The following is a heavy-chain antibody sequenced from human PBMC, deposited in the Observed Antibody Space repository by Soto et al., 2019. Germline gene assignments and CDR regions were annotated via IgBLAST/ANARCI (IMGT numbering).Heavy chain of an antibody. CDR2: IVVGSGNT. D-gene: IGHD6-25*01. CDR3: ATGRLMDV. CDR1: GFNFTNSA. V-gene: IGHV1-58*01. J-gene: IGHJ6*02. Sequence: SVKVCCNASGFNFTNSAVQWVRQARGQRLEWIGWIVVGSGNTNYAQKFQERVTITRDMSTSKAYMELSSLRSEDTAVYYCATGRLMDVWGQGTTVTVSS.